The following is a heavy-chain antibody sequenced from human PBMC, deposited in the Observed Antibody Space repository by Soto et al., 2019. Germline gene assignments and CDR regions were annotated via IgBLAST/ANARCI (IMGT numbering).Heavy chain of an antibody. V-gene: IGHV5-51*01. Sequence: GGALKNSCKGSWYSLISYWVGLGRQMPGKGLEWMGIIYPGDSDTRYSPSFQGHVTISADKSISTAYLQWSSLKASDTAMYYCARRSIQKPELDPWGQGTLVTVSS. D-gene: IGHD5-18*01. CDR1: WYSLISYW. J-gene: IGHJ5*02. CDR3: ARRSIQKPELDP. CDR2: IYPGDSDT.